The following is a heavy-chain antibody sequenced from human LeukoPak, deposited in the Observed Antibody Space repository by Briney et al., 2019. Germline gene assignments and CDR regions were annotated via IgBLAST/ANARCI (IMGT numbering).Heavy chain of an antibody. J-gene: IGHJ5*02. V-gene: IGHV4-39*01. CDR3: ARGDYGSGSQPKYNWLDP. CDR1: GGSISSGSYY. D-gene: IGHD3-10*01. CDR2: IYYSGST. Sequence: PSETLSPTCTVSGGSISSGSYYWGWIRQPPGKGLEWIGSIYYSGSTYFNPSLKSRVTISADTSKKQFSLKLSSVTAADTAVYYCARGDYGSGSQPKYNWLDPWGQGTLVTVSS.